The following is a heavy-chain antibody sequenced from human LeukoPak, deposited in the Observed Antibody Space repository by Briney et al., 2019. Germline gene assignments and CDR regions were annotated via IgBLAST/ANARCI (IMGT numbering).Heavy chain of an antibody. CDR3: AKVAIPYSSSGWYYFDY. J-gene: IGHJ4*02. D-gene: IGHD6-19*01. CDR2: ISWNSDTI. V-gene: IGHV3-9*01. CDR1: GFTFDDYP. Sequence: GRSLRLSCDASGFTFDDYPMHWVRQAPGKGLEWVSGISWNSDTIGYADSVKGRFTISRDNSKNTLYLQMNSLRAEDTAVYYCAKVAIPYSSSGWYYFDYWGQGTLVTVSS.